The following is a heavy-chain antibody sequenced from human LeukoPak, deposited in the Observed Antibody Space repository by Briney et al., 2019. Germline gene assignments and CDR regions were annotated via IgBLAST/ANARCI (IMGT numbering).Heavy chain of an antibody. CDR1: GFTFSSYA. CDR3: AKGPTPYSSSSDFDY. D-gene: IGHD6-6*01. V-gene: IGHV3-23*01. CDR2: ISNGGST. Sequence: GGSLRLSCVVSGFTFSSYAMSWVRQAPGKGLEWVSAISNGGSTYYADSVKGRFTISRDNSKTTVYLQMNSLRAEDTAVYYCAKGPTPYSSSSDFDYWGQETLVIVSS. J-gene: IGHJ4*02.